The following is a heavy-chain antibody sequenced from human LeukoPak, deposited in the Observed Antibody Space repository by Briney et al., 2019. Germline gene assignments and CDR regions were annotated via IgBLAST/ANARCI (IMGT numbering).Heavy chain of an antibody. D-gene: IGHD3-22*01. J-gene: IGHJ3*01. V-gene: IGHV3-23*01. CDR2: ISGSGGST. CDR1: GFTFSSYA. Sequence: GGSLRLSCAASGFTFSSYAMSWVRQAPGKGLEWVSAISGSGGSTYYADSVKGRFTISRDNSKNTLYLQMNSLRAEDTAVYYCAKGDYYYDSSGYIGRNCGQGTMVTVSS. CDR3: AKGDYYYDSSGYIGRN.